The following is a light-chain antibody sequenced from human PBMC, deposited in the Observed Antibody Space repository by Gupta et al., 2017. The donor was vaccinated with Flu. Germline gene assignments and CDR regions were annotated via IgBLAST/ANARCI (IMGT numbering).Light chain of an antibody. CDR2: DAS. Sequence: PASLSVSPGERATLACRASQSVRSNLAWYQQKPGQAPRLLIFDASTRATSVPARFSGSGSGTEFTLTISSLQAEDFAAYYCQQYTGWPPAFGQGTKVEI. V-gene: IGKV3-15*01. CDR1: QSVRSN. J-gene: IGKJ1*01. CDR3: QQYTGWPPA.